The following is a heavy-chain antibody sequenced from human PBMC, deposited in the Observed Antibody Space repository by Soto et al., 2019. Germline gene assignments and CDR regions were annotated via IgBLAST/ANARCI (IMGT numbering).Heavy chain of an antibody. CDR1: GGTFSTYA. D-gene: IGHD6-19*01. CDR3: ARPKGSYSSGYYYFDY. V-gene: IGHV1-69*13. Sequence: SVKVSCKTSGGTFSTYALYWVRQAPGQGLEWMGAIITLFGTTDYAQKFQGRVTITADESTSTAYMELSSLRSEDTAVYYCARPKGSYSSGYYYFDYWGQGTLVTVSS. J-gene: IGHJ4*02. CDR2: IITLFGTT.